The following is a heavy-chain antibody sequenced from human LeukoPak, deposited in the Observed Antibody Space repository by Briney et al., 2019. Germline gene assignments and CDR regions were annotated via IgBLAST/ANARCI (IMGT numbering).Heavy chain of an antibody. Sequence: GGSLRLSCAVSTFTVASNYVSWVRQTPGKGLVWVSDIYQGGSTYYSDSVKGRFTISTDISKNTLHLQMNNLRVDDTAVYYCARVRDVYNYVFENWGQGTLVTVS. CDR2: IYQGGST. V-gene: IGHV3-53*01. J-gene: IGHJ4*02. CDR3: ARVRDVYNYVFEN. D-gene: IGHD5-24*01. CDR1: TFTVASNY.